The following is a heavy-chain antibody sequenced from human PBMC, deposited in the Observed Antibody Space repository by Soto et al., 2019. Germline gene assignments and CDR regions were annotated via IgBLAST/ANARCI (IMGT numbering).Heavy chain of an antibody. CDR1: GYTFTSYG. CDR2: ISAYNGNT. J-gene: IGHJ5*02. Sequence: ASVKVSCKASGYTFTSYGISWVRQAPGQGLEWMGWISAYNGNTNYAQKLQGRVTMTTDTSTSTAYMELRSLRSDDTAVYYCARGFWSGYYTGWFDPWGQGTLVTVS. CDR3: ARGFWSGYYTGWFDP. D-gene: IGHD3-3*01. V-gene: IGHV1-18*01.